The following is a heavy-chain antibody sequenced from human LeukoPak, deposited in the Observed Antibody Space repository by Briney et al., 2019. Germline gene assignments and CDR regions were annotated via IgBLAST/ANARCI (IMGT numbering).Heavy chain of an antibody. Sequence: SETLSLTCTVSVGSISSSSYYLGWIRQPPGKGLEWIVSIYYSGSTYYNPSLKSRVTISVDTSKNQFSLKLSSVTAADTAVYYCARHYYDSSGSIGEAFDIWGQGTMVTVSS. D-gene: IGHD3-22*01. J-gene: IGHJ3*02. V-gene: IGHV4-39*01. CDR1: VGSISSSSYY. CDR3: ARHYYDSSGSIGEAFDI. CDR2: IYYSGST.